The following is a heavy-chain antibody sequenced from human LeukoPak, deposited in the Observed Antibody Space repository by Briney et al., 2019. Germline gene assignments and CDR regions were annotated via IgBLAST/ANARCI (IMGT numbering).Heavy chain of an antibody. CDR3: AKPNYDILTESAFDI. Sequence: GGSLRLSCTVSGFTVTSNSMSWVRQAPGKGLEWVSFIYSGSTHYSDSVKGRFTISRDNSKNTLYLQMNSLRAEDTAVYYCAKPNYDILTESAFDIWGQGTMVTVSS. CDR2: IYSGST. CDR1: GFTVTSNS. V-gene: IGHV3-53*01. J-gene: IGHJ3*02. D-gene: IGHD3-9*01.